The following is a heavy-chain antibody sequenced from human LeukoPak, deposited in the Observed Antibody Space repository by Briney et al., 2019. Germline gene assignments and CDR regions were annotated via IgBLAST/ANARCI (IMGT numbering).Heavy chain of an antibody. D-gene: IGHD3-10*01. Sequence: SGGSLRLSCAASGFTFRDYWMSWVRQAPGKGLEWVSAISGSGGSTYYADSVKGRFTISRDNSKNTLYLQMNSLRVEDTAVYYCANPGWGYYGSGSPTYWGQGTLVTVSS. CDR1: GFTFRDYW. J-gene: IGHJ4*02. V-gene: IGHV3-23*01. CDR2: ISGSGGST. CDR3: ANPGWGYYGSGSPTY.